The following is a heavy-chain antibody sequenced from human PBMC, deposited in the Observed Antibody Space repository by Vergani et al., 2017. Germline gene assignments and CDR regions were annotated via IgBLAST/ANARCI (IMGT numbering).Heavy chain of an antibody. CDR3: ARTKSGIAVAGTIYWFDP. V-gene: IGHV3-21*01. D-gene: IGHD6-19*01. J-gene: IGHJ5*02. CDR2: ISSSSSYI. Sequence: EVQLVESGGGLVKPGGSLRLSCAASGFTFSSSSMNWVRQAPGEGLEWVSSISSSSSYIYYADSVKGRFTISRDNAKNSLYLQMNSLRAEDTAVYYCARTKSGIAVAGTIYWFDPWGQGTLVTVSS. CDR1: GFTFSSSS.